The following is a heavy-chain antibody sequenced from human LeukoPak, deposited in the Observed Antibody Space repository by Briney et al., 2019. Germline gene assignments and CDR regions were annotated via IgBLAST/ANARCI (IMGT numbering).Heavy chain of an antibody. J-gene: IGHJ4*02. Sequence: ASVKVSCKASGYTFTSYAMNWVRQAPGQGLEWMGWINTNTGNPTYAQGFTGRFVFSLDTSVSTAYLQISSLKAEDTAVYYCARGSAPGYDVWSGYYNFDYWGQGTLVTVSS. CDR3: ARGSAPGYDVWSGYYNFDY. CDR2: INTNTGNP. CDR1: GYTFTSYA. D-gene: IGHD3-3*01. V-gene: IGHV7-4-1*02.